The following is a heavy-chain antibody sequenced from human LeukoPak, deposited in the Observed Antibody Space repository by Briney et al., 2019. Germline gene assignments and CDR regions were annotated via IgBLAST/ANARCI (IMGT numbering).Heavy chain of an antibody. CDR2: IYYSGRT. V-gene: IGHV4-61*01. D-gene: IGHD3-22*01. CDR1: GGSVSSGSYY. J-gene: IGHJ5*02. Sequence: SETLSLTCTVSGGSVSSGSYYWSWIRQPPGKGLEWIGYIYYSGRTNYNPALKSRVTISVDTSKNQFSLKLSSVTAADTAVYYCARQSTYYYDSSDLNWFDPWGQGTLVTVSS. CDR3: ARQSTYYYDSSDLNWFDP.